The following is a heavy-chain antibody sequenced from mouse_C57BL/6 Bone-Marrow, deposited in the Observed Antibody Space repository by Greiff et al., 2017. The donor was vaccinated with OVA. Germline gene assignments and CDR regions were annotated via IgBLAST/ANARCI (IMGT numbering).Heavy chain of an antibody. CDR1: GYTFTDYE. CDR3: TILWD. J-gene: IGHJ2*01. CDR2: LDPETGGT. D-gene: IGHD6-2*01. V-gene: IGHV1-15*01. Sequence: QVQLQQSGAELVRPGASVTLSCKASGYTFTDYEMHWVKQTPVHGLEWIGALDPETGGTAYNQKFKGKAILTADKSASTAYMEIRSLTFEYSAVYYCTILWDWGQGTTLTVSS.